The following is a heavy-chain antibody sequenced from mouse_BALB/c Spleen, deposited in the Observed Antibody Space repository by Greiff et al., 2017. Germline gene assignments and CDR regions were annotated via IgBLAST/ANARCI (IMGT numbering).Heavy chain of an antibody. J-gene: IGHJ3*01. CDR2: INSNGGST. D-gene: IGHD3-1*01. V-gene: IGHV5-6-3*01. CDR1: GFTFSSYG. Sequence: EVMLVESGGGLVKPGGSLKLSCAASGFTFSSYGMSWVRQTPDKRLELVATINSNGGSTYYPDSVKGRFTISRDNAKNTLYLQMSSLKSEDTAMYYCARDRGRSAWFAYWGQGTLVTVSA. CDR3: ARDRGRSAWFAY.